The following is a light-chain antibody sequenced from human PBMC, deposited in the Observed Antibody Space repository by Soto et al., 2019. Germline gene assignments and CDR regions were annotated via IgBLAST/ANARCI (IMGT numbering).Light chain of an antibody. CDR1: QGISNY. V-gene: IGKV1-27*01. J-gene: IGKJ4*01. Sequence: DIEMTQSPSSLSASVGDRVTITCRASQGISNYLAWYQHKPGKSPKLLIYSASTLQSGVPSRFSGRGSGTDFTLTINGLQPEDFATYYCQKYLSAPLTFGGGTKVEIK. CDR2: SAS. CDR3: QKYLSAPLT.